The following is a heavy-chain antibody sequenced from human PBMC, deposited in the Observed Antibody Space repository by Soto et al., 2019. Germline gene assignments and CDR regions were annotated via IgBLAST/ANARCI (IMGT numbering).Heavy chain of an antibody. J-gene: IGHJ6*02. CDR1: GGTFSSYA. Sequence: QVQLVQSGAEVKKPGSSVKVSCKASGGTFSSYAISWVRQAPGQRLEWMGGIIPIFGTANYAQKFQGRVTITADESTSTAYMELSSLRSEDTAVYYCARDLLGYCSSTSCSGDYYYGMDVWGQGTTVTVSS. CDR2: IIPIFGTA. V-gene: IGHV1-69*01. CDR3: ARDLLGYCSSTSCSGDYYYGMDV. D-gene: IGHD2-2*01.